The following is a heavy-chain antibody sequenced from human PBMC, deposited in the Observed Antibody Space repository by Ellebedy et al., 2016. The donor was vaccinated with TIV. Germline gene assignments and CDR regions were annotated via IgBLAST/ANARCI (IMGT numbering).Heavy chain of an antibody. CDR1: GLTVSSNY. Sequence: GGSLRLSXAASGLTVSSNYMSWVRQAPGKGLEWVSVIYSGGRTNYADSVKGRFTISRDNAKSTLYLQMNSLRPEDSALYYCASGMVVSMTGTSDYWGQGTLVTVSS. J-gene: IGHJ4*02. CDR2: IYSGGRT. D-gene: IGHD2-8*02. V-gene: IGHV3-66*01. CDR3: ASGMVVSMTGTSDY.